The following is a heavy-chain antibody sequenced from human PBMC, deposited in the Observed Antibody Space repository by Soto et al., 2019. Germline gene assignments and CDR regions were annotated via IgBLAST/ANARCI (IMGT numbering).Heavy chain of an antibody. CDR3: ARGYYYDSGSAFPY. J-gene: IGHJ1*01. CDR1: SGSVSNYY. V-gene: IGHV4-34*01. CDR2: INRSGST. D-gene: IGHD3-10*01. Sequence: QVKLQQWGAGLLKPSEPLSLTCAVYSGSVSNYYWNWIRQPPGKGPEWNGEINRSGSTNYNPSLKSLVTKSVDTSKTQFSLKLKSVNAADTALYYCARGYYYDSGSAFPYCGPGTLVTVSS.